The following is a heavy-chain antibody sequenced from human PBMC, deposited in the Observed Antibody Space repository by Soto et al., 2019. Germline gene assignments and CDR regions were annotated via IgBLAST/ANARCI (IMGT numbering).Heavy chain of an antibody. J-gene: IGHJ5*02. CDR3: ARDQVVPAAMPFDP. Sequence: VQLVESGGGLVKPGGSLRLSCAASGFTFSSYSMNWVRQAPGKGLEWVSSISSSSSYIYYADSVKGRFTISRDNAKNSLYLQMNSLRAEDTAVYYCARDQVVPAAMPFDPWGQGTLVTVSS. CDR2: ISSSSSYI. V-gene: IGHV3-21*01. D-gene: IGHD2-2*01. CDR1: GFTFSSYS.